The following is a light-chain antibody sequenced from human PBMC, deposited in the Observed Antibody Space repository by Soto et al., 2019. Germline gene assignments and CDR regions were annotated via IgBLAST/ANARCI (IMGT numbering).Light chain of an antibody. J-gene: IGLJ1*01. V-gene: IGLV2-14*01. CDR2: EVT. Sequence: QSVLTQPASVSGSPGQSITISCTGTSSAVGLYDYVSWYQQYPGKAPKLMIYEVTNRPSGVSIRFSGSKSGNTASLSISGLQTEDEADYYCSSYTSSDTYVFGTGTKLTVL. CDR3: SSYTSSDTYV. CDR1: SSAVGLYDY.